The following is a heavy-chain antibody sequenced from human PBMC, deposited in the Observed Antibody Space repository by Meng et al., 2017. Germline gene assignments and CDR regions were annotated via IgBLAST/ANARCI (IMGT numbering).Heavy chain of an antibody. CDR3: ARDREWLRFGPDDFDI. J-gene: IGHJ3*02. CDR1: GYTFTGYY. Sequence: ASVKVSCKASGYTFTGYYMHWVRQAPGKGLEWMGWINPNSGGTNYAQKFQGRVTMTRDTSISTAYMELSSLRSDDTAVYYCARDREWLRFGPDDFDIWGQGTMVTVSS. V-gene: IGHV1-2*02. D-gene: IGHD5-12*01. CDR2: INPNSGGT.